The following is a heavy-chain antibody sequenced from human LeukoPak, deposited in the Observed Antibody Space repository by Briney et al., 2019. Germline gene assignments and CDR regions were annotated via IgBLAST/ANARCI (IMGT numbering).Heavy chain of an antibody. CDR3: AKDRRGSSSDLDY. J-gene: IGHJ4*02. V-gene: IGHV3-30*02. Sequence: GGSLRLSCAASGFTFRTYGMHWVRQAPGKGLEWVAFIRYDGSNKYYADSVKGRFTISSDNSQNTLYLQMDSLRAEDTAVYYCAKDRRGSSSDLDYWGQGTLVTVSS. CDR1: GFTFRTYG. D-gene: IGHD3-10*01. CDR2: IRYDGSNK.